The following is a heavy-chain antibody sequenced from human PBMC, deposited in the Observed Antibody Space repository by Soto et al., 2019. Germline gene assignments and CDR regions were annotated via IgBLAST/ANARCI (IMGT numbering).Heavy chain of an antibody. Sequence: SETLSLTCAVSGGSISSSNWWSWVRQPPGKGLEWIGEIYHSGSTNYNPSLKSRFTISRDNARNSVSLQMNNLRAEDTAVYYCAREDSIIIPAVADFWGQGTLVTVSS. CDR1: GGSISSSNW. V-gene: IGHV4-4*02. CDR2: IYHSGST. J-gene: IGHJ4*02. CDR3: AREDSIIIPAVADF. D-gene: IGHD6-19*01.